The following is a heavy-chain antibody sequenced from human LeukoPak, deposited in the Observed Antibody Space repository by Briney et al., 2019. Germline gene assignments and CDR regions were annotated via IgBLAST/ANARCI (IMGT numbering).Heavy chain of an antibody. CDR2: ISYDGSNK. V-gene: IGHV3-30*04. J-gene: IGHJ4*02. CDR1: GFTFSSYA. CDR3: ARAATTVTHPDY. D-gene: IGHD4-17*01. Sequence: GRSLRLSCAASGFTFSSYAMHWVRKAPGKGLEWVAVISYDGSNKYYADSVKGRFTISRDNSKNTLYLQMNSLRAEDTAVYYCARAATTVTHPDYWGQGTLVTVSS.